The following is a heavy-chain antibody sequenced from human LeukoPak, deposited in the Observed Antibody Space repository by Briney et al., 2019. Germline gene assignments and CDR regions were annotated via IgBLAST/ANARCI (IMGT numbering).Heavy chain of an antibody. CDR1: GGSISSSSYY. CDR2: IYYSGST. D-gene: IGHD6-19*01. J-gene: IGHJ4*02. CDR3: ARDEIPSADFRYSSGVKGGFDY. V-gene: IGHV4-39*07. Sequence: SETLSLTCTVSGGSISSSSYYWGWIRQPPGKGLEWIGSIYYSGSTYYNPSLKSRVTISVDTSKNQFSLKLSSVTAADTAVYYCARDEIPSADFRYSSGVKGGFDYWGQGTLVTVSS.